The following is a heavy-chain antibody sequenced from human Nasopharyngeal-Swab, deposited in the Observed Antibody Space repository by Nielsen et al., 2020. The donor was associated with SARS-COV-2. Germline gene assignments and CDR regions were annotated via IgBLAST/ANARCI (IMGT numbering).Heavy chain of an antibody. D-gene: IGHD2-2*01. CDR2: IYYSGST. CDR3: ARDDVYCSSTSCYRAPLNY. J-gene: IGHJ4*02. V-gene: IGHV4-30-4*01. Sequence: WIRQPPGKGLEWIGYIYYSGSTYYNPSLKSRVTISVDTSKNQSSLKLSSVTAADTAVYYCARDDVYCSSTSCYRAPLNYWGQGTLVTVSS.